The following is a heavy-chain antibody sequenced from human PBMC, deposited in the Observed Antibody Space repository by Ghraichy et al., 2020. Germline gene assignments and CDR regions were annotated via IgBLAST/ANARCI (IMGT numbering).Heavy chain of an antibody. CDR3: ARTEGYSSSWYFDY. Sequence: LSLTCAASGFTFSSYWMSWVRQAPGKGLEWVANIKQDGSEKYYVDSVKGRFTISRDNAKNSLYLQMNSLRAEDTAVYYCARTEGYSSSWYFDYWGQGTLVTVSS. D-gene: IGHD6-13*01. V-gene: IGHV3-7*03. CDR1: GFTFSSYW. CDR2: IKQDGSEK. J-gene: IGHJ4*02.